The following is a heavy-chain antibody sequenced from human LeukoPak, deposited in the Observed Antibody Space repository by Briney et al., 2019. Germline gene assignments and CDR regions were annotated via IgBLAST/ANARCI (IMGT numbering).Heavy chain of an antibody. J-gene: IGHJ4*02. Sequence: ASVKVSCKASGYTFTSYAMHWVRQAPGQRLEWMGWINAGNGNTKYSQKFKGRVTITRDTSASTAYMELSSLRSEDTAVYYCARDSFDCSGGSCYSSDFDYWGQGTLVTVSS. CDR2: INAGNGNT. CDR1: GYTFTSYA. D-gene: IGHD2-15*01. V-gene: IGHV1-3*01. CDR3: ARDSFDCSGGSCYSSDFDY.